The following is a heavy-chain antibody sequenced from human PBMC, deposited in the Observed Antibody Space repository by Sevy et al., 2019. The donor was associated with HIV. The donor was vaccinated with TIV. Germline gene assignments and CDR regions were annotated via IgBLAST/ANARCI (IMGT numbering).Heavy chain of an antibody. V-gene: IGHV3-43*01. CDR1: GFTFDDYT. CDR2: ISWDGGST. J-gene: IGHJ6*02. Sequence: GGSLRLSCAASGFTFDDYTMHWVRQAPGKGLEWVSLISWDGGSTYYADSVKGRFTISRENSKNSLYLQMNSLRTEDTALYYSAKDILPASREDYYYYGMDVWVQGTTVTVSS. CDR3: AKDILPASREDYYYYGMDV.